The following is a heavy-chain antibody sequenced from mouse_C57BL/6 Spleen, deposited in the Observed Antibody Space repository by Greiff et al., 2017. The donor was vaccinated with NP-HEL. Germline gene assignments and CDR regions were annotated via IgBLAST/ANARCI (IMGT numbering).Heavy chain of an antibody. V-gene: IGHV1-36*01. Sequence: EVQLQQSGPVLVKPGPSVKISCKASGFTFTDYYMHWVKQSHGKSLEWIGLVYPYNGGPSYNQKFKGKATLTVDTSSSTAYMELNSLTSEDSAVNYSASFHYYGSSAFDYWGQGTTLTVSS. CDR1: GFTFTDYY. J-gene: IGHJ2*01. CDR2: VYPYNGGP. D-gene: IGHD1-1*01. CDR3: ASFHYYGSSAFDY.